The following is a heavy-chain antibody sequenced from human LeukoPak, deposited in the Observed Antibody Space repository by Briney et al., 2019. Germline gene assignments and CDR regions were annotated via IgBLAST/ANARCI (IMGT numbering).Heavy chain of an antibody. Sequence: SETLSLTCNVSGASMSSNYWSWIRQPPGRGLEWIGYIYHSGNTSYSPSLESRVTMSVDESKNQFSLRVHFVSAADTAVYYCASTRRAAVAGRFDSWGQGTLVTVSS. CDR3: ASTRRAAVAGRFDS. V-gene: IGHV4-4*09. J-gene: IGHJ4*02. CDR1: GASMSSNY. CDR2: IYHSGNT. D-gene: IGHD6-19*01.